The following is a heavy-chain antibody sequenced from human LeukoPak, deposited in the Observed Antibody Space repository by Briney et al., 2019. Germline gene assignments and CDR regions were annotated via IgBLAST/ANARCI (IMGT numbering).Heavy chain of an antibody. CDR3: ARDRRVGATIYWFDP. CDR1: GGSISSYC. D-gene: IGHD1-26*01. Sequence: ASETLSLTCTVSGGSISSYCWSWIRQPPGKGLEWIGYIYYSGSTNYNPSLKSRVTISVDTSKNQVSLKLSSVTAADTAVYYCARDRRVGATIYWFDPWGQGTLVTVSS. J-gene: IGHJ5*02. V-gene: IGHV4-59*01. CDR2: IYYSGST.